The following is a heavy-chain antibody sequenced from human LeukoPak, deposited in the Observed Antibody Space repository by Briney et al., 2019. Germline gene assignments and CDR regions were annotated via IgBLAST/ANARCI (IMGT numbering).Heavy chain of an antibody. CDR1: GFTFSSYA. V-gene: IGHV3-23*01. Sequence: QPGGSLRLSCAVSGFTFSSYAMSWVRQAPGKGLEWVSAISGSGGSTYYADSVKGRFTISRDNSKNTLSLQMNSLRAEDTAVYYCAKEDPDIVVVPAAIVDYWGQGTLVTVSS. CDR3: AKEDPDIVVVPAAIVDY. D-gene: IGHD2-2*01. J-gene: IGHJ4*02. CDR2: ISGSGGST.